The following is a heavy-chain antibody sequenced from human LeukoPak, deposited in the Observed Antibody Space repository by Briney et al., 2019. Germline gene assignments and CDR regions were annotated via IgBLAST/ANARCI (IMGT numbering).Heavy chain of an antibody. V-gene: IGHV1-8*02. D-gene: IGHD3-10*01. CDR2: MNPNSGST. CDR1: GYTFTGYY. CDR3: ARGKGKSVNY. Sequence: VASVKVSCKASGYTFTGYYMHWVRQAPGQGLEWMGWMNPNSGSTGYAQKFQGRVSMTRNTSINTAYMELSSLRFEDTAVYYCARGKGKSVNYWGQGTLVTVSS. J-gene: IGHJ4*02.